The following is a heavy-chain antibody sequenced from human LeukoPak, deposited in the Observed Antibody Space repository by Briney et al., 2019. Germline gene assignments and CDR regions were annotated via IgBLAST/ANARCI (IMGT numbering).Heavy chain of an antibody. V-gene: IGHV3-23*01. D-gene: IGHD6-19*01. CDR3: AKGHSSGWYGDAFDI. CDR1: GFTFSSYA. Sequence: PGGSLRLSCAASGFTFSSYAMSWVRQAPGKGLKWVSTITTSGSSTYYADSVKGRFTISRDNSKNTLHLQMNSLRADDTAVYYCAKGHSSGWYGDAFDIWGQGTMVTVSS. CDR2: ITTSGSST. J-gene: IGHJ3*02.